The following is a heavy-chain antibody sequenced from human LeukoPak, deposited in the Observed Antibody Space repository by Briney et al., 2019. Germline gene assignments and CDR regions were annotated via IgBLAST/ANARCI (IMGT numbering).Heavy chain of an antibody. J-gene: IGHJ4*02. V-gene: IGHV1-8*01. CDR2: MNPNSGNT. CDR1: GYTFTSYD. Sequence: ASVKVSCKASGYTFTSYDINWVRQATGQGLEWMGWMNPNSGNTGYAQKFQGRVTMTRNTSISTAYMELSSLRSEDTAVYYCARSSIHRWRGYFDYWGQGTLVTVSS. D-gene: IGHD5-18*01. CDR3: ARSSIHRWRGYFDY.